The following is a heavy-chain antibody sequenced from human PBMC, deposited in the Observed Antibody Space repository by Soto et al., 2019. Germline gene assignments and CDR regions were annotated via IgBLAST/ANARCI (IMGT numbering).Heavy chain of an antibody. J-gene: IGHJ5*02. CDR1: GYSFTTYW. CDR2: IYPRDSNT. CDR3: ASQPYYYDSSSVYYT. Sequence: GESLKISCKGSGYSFTTYWIGWVRQMPGKGLEWVGIIYPRDSNTRYSPSFQGQVTISVDKSISTAYLQWSSLKASDTAMYYCASQPYYYDSSSVYYTWGQGTLVTVSS. V-gene: IGHV5-51*01. D-gene: IGHD3-22*01.